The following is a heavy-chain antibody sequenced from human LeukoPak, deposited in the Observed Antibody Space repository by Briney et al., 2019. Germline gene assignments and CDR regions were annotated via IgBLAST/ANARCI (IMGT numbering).Heavy chain of an antibody. V-gene: IGHV3-48*01. CDR1: GFTFSSYS. D-gene: IGHD2/OR15-2a*01. CDR3: ARGDYFDDSASPVDY. Sequence: PGGSLRLSCAASGFTFSSYSMNWVRQAPGKGLEWVSYISGSSGTILYADSVKGRFTISRDNAKNSLYLQMNSLRAEDTAVYYCARGDYFDDSASPVDYWGQGTLVIVSS. CDR2: ISGSSGTI. J-gene: IGHJ4*02.